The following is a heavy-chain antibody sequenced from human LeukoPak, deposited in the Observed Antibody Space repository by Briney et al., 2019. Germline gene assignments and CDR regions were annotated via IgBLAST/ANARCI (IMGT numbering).Heavy chain of an antibody. Sequence: GGSLRLSCAASGFTFSSYNMNWVRQAPGKGLEWVSSISSSSSYIYYADSVKGRFTISRDNAKNSLYLQMNSLRAEDTAVYYCARDSLGGEPFDYWGQGTLVTVSS. CDR2: ISSSSSYI. J-gene: IGHJ4*02. CDR3: ARDSLGGEPFDY. V-gene: IGHV3-21*01. D-gene: IGHD3-16*01. CDR1: GFTFSSYN.